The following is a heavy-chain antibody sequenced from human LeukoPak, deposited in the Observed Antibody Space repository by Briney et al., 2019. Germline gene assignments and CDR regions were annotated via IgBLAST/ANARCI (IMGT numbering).Heavy chain of an antibody. J-gene: IGHJ4*02. CDR1: GGTFSSYA. Sequence: SVKVSCKASGGTFSSYAISWVRQAPGQGLEWMGGIIPIFGTANYAQKFQGRVTITADESTSTAYMELSSLRSEDTAVYYCAGSPYSSSWYPHYWGQGTLVTVSS. CDR3: AGSPYSSSWYPHY. V-gene: IGHV1-69*01. CDR2: IIPIFGTA. D-gene: IGHD6-13*01.